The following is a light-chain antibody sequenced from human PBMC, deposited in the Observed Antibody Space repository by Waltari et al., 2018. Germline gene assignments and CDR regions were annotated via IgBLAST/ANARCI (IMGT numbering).Light chain of an antibody. Sequence: IMLTQSPGTLSLSPGERATLSCMPSQSISRYLAWYQQKPGQAPRLLIYGASTRATGIPDRFSGSGSGTDFSLTISGLEPEDSAVYYCQHHFRLPATFGQGTKVEIK. J-gene: IGKJ1*01. CDR3: QHHFRLPAT. CDR1: QSISRY. CDR2: GAS. V-gene: IGKV3-20*01.